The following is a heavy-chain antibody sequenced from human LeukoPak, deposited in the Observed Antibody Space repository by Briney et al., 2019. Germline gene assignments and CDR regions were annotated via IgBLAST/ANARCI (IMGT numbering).Heavy chain of an antibody. Sequence: SVKVSCKASGGTFSSYAISWVRQAPGQGLEWMGIINPSGGSTSYAQKFQGRVTMTRDTSTSTVYMELSSLRPEDTAVYYCARDHASYDSSGYLDYWGQGTLVTVSS. V-gene: IGHV1-46*01. CDR1: GGTFSSYA. CDR2: INPSGGST. CDR3: ARDHASYDSSGYLDY. J-gene: IGHJ4*02. D-gene: IGHD3-22*01.